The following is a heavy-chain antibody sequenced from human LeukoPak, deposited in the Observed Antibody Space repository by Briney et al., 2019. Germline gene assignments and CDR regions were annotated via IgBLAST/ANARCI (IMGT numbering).Heavy chain of an antibody. CDR1: GFTFSDYS. J-gene: IGHJ4*02. V-gene: IGHV3-48*01. D-gene: IGHD5-24*01. CDR3: ARDYKYAFDN. Sequence: PGGSLRLSCAASGFTFSDYSMNWVRQAPGKGLGWISYIGIDIGNTNYADSVKGRFTISGGKAKNSLYLQMNSLRVENTAVYYCARDYKYAFDNWGQGTLVTLSS. CDR2: IGIDIGNT.